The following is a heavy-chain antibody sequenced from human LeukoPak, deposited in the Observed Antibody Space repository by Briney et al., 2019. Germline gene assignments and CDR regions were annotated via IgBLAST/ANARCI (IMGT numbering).Heavy chain of an antibody. CDR1: GFTFSSYS. V-gene: IGHV3-21*01. CDR2: ISSSSSYI. D-gene: IGHD3-10*02. J-gene: IGHJ4*02. CDR3: ARDGRDYVMDY. Sequence: GGSLRLSCAASGFTFSSYSMNWVRQAPGKGLEWVSSISSSSSYIYYADSVKGRFTISRDNAKNSLYLQMNSLRVEDTAVYYCARDGRDYVMDYWGQGTLVTVSS.